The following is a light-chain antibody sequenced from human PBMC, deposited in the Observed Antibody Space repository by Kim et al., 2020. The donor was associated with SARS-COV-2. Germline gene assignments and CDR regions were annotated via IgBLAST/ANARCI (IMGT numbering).Light chain of an antibody. V-gene: IGKV3-20*01. Sequence: SPGERAALACRASQSVGSSYLAWYQQKPGQAPRLLIYGASSRATSIPDRFSGSGSGTDFTLTISRLEPEDFAVYYCQQYGSSPLTFGGGTKVDIK. CDR2: GAS. J-gene: IGKJ4*01. CDR1: QSVGSSY. CDR3: QQYGSSPLT.